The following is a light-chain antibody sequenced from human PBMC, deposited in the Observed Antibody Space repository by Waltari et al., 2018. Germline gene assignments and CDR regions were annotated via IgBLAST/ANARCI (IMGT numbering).Light chain of an antibody. J-gene: IGLJ2*01. V-gene: IGLV2-14*03. Sequence: QSALTQPASVSGSPGQSIAISCTGTSRDVGAYDYVSWYQQHPGKAPKLIIFDVNYRPSGVSNRFSSSKSGNTASLTISGLQPEDEADYYCSSYLSTNTEVFGGGTKVTVL. CDR2: DVN. CDR3: SSYLSTNTEV. CDR1: SRDVGAYDY.